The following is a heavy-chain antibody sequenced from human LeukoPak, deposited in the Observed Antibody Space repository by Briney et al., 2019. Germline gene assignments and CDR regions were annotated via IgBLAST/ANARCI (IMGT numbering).Heavy chain of an antibody. D-gene: IGHD1-26*01. CDR3: ARVEWELLSPPDAFDI. CDR1: GDSVSSNSAA. CDR2: TYYRSKWYN. Sequence: SQTLSLTCAISGDSVSSNSAAWNWIRQSPSRGLEWLGRTYYRSKWYNDYAVSVKSRITINPDTSKNQFSLRLNSVTPEDTAVYYCARVEWELLSPPDAFDIWGQGTMVTVSS. V-gene: IGHV6-1*01. J-gene: IGHJ3*02.